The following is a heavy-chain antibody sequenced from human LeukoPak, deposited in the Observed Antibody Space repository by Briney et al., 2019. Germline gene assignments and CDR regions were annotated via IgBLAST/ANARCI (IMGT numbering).Heavy chain of an antibody. V-gene: IGHV4-59*13. CDR2: VFYSGST. CDR1: GGSIGNYF. CDR3: ARGLAYCGGDCYDL. Sequence: PSETLSLTCTVSGGSIGNYFWSWLRQPPGKGLEWIGYVFYSGSTNYNPSLKSRVTISVDTSKNHFSLKLSSVTAADTAVYYCARGLAYCGGDCYDLWGQGTLVTVSS. D-gene: IGHD2-21*01. J-gene: IGHJ4*02.